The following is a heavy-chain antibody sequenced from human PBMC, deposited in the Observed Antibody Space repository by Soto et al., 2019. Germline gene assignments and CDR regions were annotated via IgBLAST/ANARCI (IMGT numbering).Heavy chain of an antibody. V-gene: IGHV3-48*01. CDR2: ISSSSSTI. J-gene: IGHJ3*02. CDR1: GFTFSSYS. Sequence: PGGSLRLSCAASGFTFSSYSMNWARQAPGKGLEWVSYISSSSSTIYYADSVKGRFTISRDNAKNSLYLQMNSLRAEDTAVYYCASPIVVVPAAIGSDAFDIWGQGTMVTVSS. D-gene: IGHD2-2*01. CDR3: ASPIVVVPAAIGSDAFDI.